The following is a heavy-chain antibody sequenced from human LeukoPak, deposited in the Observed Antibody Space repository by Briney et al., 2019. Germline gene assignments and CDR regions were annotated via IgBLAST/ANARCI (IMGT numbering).Heavy chain of an antibody. J-gene: IGHJ4*02. CDR2: ISGSGGST. CDR1: GFTFSSYA. CDR3: ATEPKLEMATILNYDY. V-gene: IGHV3-23*01. Sequence: GGSLRLSCAASGFTFSSYAMSWVRQAPGKGLEWVSAISGSGGSTYYADSVKGRFTISRDNSKNTLYLQMNSLRAEDTAVYYCATEPKLEMATILNYDYRGQGTLVTVSS. D-gene: IGHD5-24*01.